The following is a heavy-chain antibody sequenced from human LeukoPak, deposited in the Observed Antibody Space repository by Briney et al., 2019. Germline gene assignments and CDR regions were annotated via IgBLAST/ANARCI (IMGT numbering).Heavy chain of an antibody. Sequence: GGSLRLSCAASGFTLSSYTMNWVRQAPGKGLEWVSSITSSSSYIYYADSVKGRFTISRDNAKKSLYLQMNSLRAEDTAIYYCAKGLHYNILTGFRREYYFDSWGQGTLVTVSS. D-gene: IGHD3-9*01. CDR2: ITSSSSYI. J-gene: IGHJ4*02. CDR3: AKGLHYNILTGFRREYYFDS. CDR1: GFTLSSYT. V-gene: IGHV3-21*01.